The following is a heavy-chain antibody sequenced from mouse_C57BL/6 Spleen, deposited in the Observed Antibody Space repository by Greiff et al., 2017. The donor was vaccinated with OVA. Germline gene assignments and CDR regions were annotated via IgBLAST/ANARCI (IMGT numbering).Heavy chain of an antibody. J-gene: IGHJ3*01. CDR3: AREGYDYDERAFAY. CDR2: IYPGDGDT. CDR1: GYAFSSYW. D-gene: IGHD2-4*01. Sequence: QVQLQQSGAELVKPGASVKISCKASGYAFSSYWMNWVKQRPGKGLEWIGQIYPGDGDTNYNGKFKGKATLTADKSSSTAYMQLSSLTSEDSAVYFCAREGYDYDERAFAYWGQGTLVTVSA. V-gene: IGHV1-80*01.